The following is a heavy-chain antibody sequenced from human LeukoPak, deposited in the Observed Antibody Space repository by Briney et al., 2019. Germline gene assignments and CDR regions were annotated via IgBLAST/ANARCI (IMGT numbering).Heavy chain of an antibody. Sequence: SGGSLTLSCAASGFTLSDHYMDGLRQAPGKGLERVGRSRNKANSYTTIYAASVKGRFTISRDDSQNSLYLQMNSLKTEDTALYYCARLSSGYYDSSGYWGQGTLVTVSS. CDR2: SRNKANSYTT. J-gene: IGHJ4*02. V-gene: IGHV3-72*01. CDR1: GFTLSDHY. D-gene: IGHD3-22*01. CDR3: ARLSSGYYDSSGY.